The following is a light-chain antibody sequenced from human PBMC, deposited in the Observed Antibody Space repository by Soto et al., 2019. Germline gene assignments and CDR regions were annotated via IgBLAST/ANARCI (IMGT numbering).Light chain of an antibody. CDR1: QSISVW. CDR2: KAS. CDR3: QQYNSHSPT. J-gene: IGKJ1*01. Sequence: IQMTQKPTTRSSSLVGIVSITCRASQSISVWLAWYQQKAGKAPNLLIYKASRLESGVPSRFSGSGSETEFTLTISGLQPGDSATYYCQQYNSHSPTFGQGTKVDI. V-gene: IGKV1-5*03.